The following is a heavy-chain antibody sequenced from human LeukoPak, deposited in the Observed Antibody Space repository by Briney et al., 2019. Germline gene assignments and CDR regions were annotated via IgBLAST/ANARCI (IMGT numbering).Heavy chain of an antibody. CDR3: AREAGGRALDH. V-gene: IGHV1-2*02. D-gene: IGHD6-19*01. J-gene: IGHJ4*02. CDR1: GYTFTHYY. CDR2: INPNSGDT. Sequence: ASVKVSCKASGYTFTHYYMHWVRQAPGQGLEWMGWINPNSGDTKYVQKFQGRVTMTRDTSISTAYMELSRLRADDMAVYYCAREAGGRALDHLGQGSLVTVSS.